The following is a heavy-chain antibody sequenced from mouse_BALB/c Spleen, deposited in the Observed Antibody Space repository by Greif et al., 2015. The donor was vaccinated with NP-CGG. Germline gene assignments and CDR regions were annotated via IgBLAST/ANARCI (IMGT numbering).Heavy chain of an antibody. J-gene: IGHJ4*01. CDR2: FYLNNGGT. CDR3: ARSKYDNYPYTMDY. CDR1: GYTFTEYT. V-gene: IGHV1-18*01. D-gene: IGHD2-10*02. Sequence: VQLQQSGPELVKPGASVKISCKTSGYTFTEYTMHWVKQSHGKSLEWIGGFYLNNGGTRYNQKFKGKATLTVDKSSSTANMELRSLTSEDSAVYYCARSKYDNYPYTMDYWGQGTSVTVSS.